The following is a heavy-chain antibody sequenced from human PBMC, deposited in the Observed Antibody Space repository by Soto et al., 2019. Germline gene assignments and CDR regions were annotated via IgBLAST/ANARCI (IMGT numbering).Heavy chain of an antibody. CDR2: ISYDGSNK. J-gene: IGHJ4*02. CDR1: GFIFSSYG. V-gene: IGHV3-30*18. D-gene: IGHD3-22*01. CDR3: AKLWGTSTYDSSGYPIDY. Sequence: GRSLRLSCAASGFIFSSYGMHWVRQAPGKGLEWVAVISYDGSNKYYADSVKGRFTISRDNSKNTLYLQMNSLRAEDTAVYYCAKLWGTSTYDSSGYPIDYWGQGTLVTVSS.